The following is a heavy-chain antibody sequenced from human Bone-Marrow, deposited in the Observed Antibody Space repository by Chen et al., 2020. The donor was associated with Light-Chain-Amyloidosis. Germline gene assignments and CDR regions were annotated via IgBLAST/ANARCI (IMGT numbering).Heavy chain of an antibody. V-gene: IGHV3-30*03. CDR3: GRSGGYCRGGSCYSTVTARLPVYHYGLDV. D-gene: IGHD2-15*01. J-gene: IGHJ6*02. Sequence: QVQLVESGGGVVQPGTSLRLSCAASGFTFSSYAMHWVRQAPGKGLQWMTLISYDGSNQYYADSVEGRFTISRDNSKNTLYLQMNNLRPDDTAVYYCGRSGGYCRGGSCYSTVTARLPVYHYGLDVWGQGTTVIVSS. CDR2: ISYDGSNQ. CDR1: GFTFSSYA.